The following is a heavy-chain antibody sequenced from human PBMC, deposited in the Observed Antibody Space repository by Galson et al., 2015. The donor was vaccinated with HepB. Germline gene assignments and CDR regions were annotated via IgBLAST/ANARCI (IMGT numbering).Heavy chain of an antibody. D-gene: IGHD6-19*01. V-gene: IGHV4-59*08. CDR3: ARLMAGTEYYFDY. CDR2: IYYSGST. CDR1: GGSISSYY. J-gene: IGHJ4*02. Sequence: ETLSLTCTVSGGSISSYYWSWIRQPPGKGLEWIGYIYYSGSTNYNPSLKSRVTISVDTSKNQFSLKLSSVTAADTAVYYCARLMAGTEYYFDYWGQGTLVTVSS.